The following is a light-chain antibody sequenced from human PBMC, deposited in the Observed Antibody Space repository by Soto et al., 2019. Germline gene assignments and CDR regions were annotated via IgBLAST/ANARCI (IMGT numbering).Light chain of an antibody. J-gene: IGKJ4*01. CDR3: QQYDNLPLT. CDR2: DAS. CDR1: QDISNY. V-gene: IGKV1-33*01. Sequence: DIQMTQSPSSLSASVGDRVTITCQASQDISNYLNWYQQKPGKAPKLLIYDASNLETGVPSRFSGSGSGTDVTFTISSLQPEDIATYYWQQYDNLPLTFGGGTKVEIK.